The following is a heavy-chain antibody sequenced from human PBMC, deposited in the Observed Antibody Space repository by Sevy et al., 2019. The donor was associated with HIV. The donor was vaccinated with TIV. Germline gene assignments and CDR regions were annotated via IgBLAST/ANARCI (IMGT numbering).Heavy chain of an antibody. CDR2: IRTKGNNYAT. V-gene: IGHV3-73*01. CDR3: RTHCPNGVCS. D-gene: IGHD2-8*01. CDR1: GFNFSASA. Sequence: GGSLRLSCAASGFNFSASAVHWVRRASGKGLDWVGRIRTKGNNYATAYSVPVKGRFTISRHDSKNTAYLQMNSLKIADTGVYYCRTHCPNGVCSWGQGTLVTVSS. J-gene: IGHJ4*02.